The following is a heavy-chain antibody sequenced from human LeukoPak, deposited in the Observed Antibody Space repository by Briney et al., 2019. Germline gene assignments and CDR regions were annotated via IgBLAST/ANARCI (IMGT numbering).Heavy chain of an antibody. CDR2: ISAYNGNT. V-gene: IGHV1-18*01. D-gene: IGHD3-10*01. J-gene: IGHJ4*02. CDR3: ARDHLTMVRGTSDY. Sequence: ASVKVSCKASGYTFTSYGISWVRQAPGQGLEWMGWISAYNGNTNYAQKLQGRVTMTTDTSTSTAYVELRSLRSDDTAVYYCARDHLTMVRGTSDYWGQGTLVTVSS. CDR1: GYTFTSYG.